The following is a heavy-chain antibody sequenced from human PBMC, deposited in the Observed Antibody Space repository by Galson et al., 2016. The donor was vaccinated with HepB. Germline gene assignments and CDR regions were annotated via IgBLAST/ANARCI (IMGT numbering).Heavy chain of an antibody. CDR2: IKQDGSEN. V-gene: IGHV3-7*03. CDR1: GFTFSSYW. J-gene: IGHJ6*02. D-gene: IGHD6-19*01. CDR3: AEGGSGWHVCITGGDYYYCLDV. Sequence: SLRLSCAASGFTFSSYWMSWVRQAPGKGLEWVANIKQDGSENYYVDSEKGRFTISRDNAKNSLYLQKNSLRAEDTAVYYSAEGGSGWHVCITGGDYYYCLDVWGRGTRVTVS.